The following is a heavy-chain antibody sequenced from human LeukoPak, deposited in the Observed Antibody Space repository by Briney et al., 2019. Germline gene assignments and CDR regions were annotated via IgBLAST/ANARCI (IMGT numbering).Heavy chain of an antibody. J-gene: IGHJ3*02. CDR2: LYYNGGT. V-gene: IGHV4-61*01. Sequence: SSETLSLTCTVSGDSVSSGSYYWSWIRQPPGKGLEWIGHLYYNGGTNYNPSLKSRVTISVDTSKNQFSLKLSSVTAADTAVYYCARAGDVISYGGAFDIWGQGTMVTVSS. CDR3: ARAGDVISYGGAFDI. CDR1: GDSVSSGSYY. D-gene: IGHD1-14*01.